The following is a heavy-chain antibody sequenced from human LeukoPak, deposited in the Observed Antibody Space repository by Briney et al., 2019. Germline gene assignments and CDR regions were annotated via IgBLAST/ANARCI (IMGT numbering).Heavy chain of an antibody. CDR3: ARDSSGWYGFDY. J-gene: IGHJ4*02. CDR2: IYYSGST. V-gene: IGHV4-59*11. D-gene: IGHD6-19*01. CDR1: GGSISSHY. Sequence: SETLSLTCTVSGGSISSHYWSWIRQPPGKGLEWIGYIYYSGSTNYSPSLKSRVTISVDTSKNQFSLKLSSVTAADTAVYYCARDSSGWYGFDYWGQGTLVTVSS.